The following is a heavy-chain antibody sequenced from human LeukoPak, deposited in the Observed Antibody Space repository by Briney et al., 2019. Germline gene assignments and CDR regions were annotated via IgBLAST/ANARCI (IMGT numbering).Heavy chain of an antibody. CDR2: IYYSGST. V-gene: IGHV4-59*11. D-gene: IGHD2-2*01. Sequence: SETLSLTCTVSGGSISSHYWSWIRQPPGKGLEWIGYIYYSGSTNYNPSLESRVTISVDTSKNQFSLKLSSVTAADTAVYYCARLGDIVVVPAAFDIWGQGTMVTVSS. CDR1: GGSISSHY. CDR3: ARLGDIVVVPAAFDI. J-gene: IGHJ3*02.